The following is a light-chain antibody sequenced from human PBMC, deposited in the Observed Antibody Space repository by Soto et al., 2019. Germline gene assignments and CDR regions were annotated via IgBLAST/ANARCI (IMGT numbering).Light chain of an antibody. Sequence: QSALTQPPSASGSPGQSVTISCTGTSSDVGAYKYVSWYQQYPGKAPKLMIYEVAKRPSGVPDRFSGSKSGNTASLTVSGPRAEDEADYYCTSYVGNDIWVFGGGTKVTVL. J-gene: IGLJ3*02. CDR1: SSDVGAYKY. V-gene: IGLV2-8*01. CDR3: TSYVGNDIWV. CDR2: EVA.